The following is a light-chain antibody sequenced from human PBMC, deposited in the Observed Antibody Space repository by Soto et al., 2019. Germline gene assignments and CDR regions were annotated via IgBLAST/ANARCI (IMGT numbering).Light chain of an antibody. V-gene: IGKV3-20*01. CDR2: GAS. J-gene: IGKJ1*01. CDR3: HQYGISPWT. CDR1: QSVSSSY. Sequence: EIVLTQSPGTLSLSPVERATLSCRASQSVSSSYLAWYQQKPGQAPRLLIYGASSRATGIPDRFIGSGSGTDFTLTISTLEPEDFAVYYCHQYGISPWTFGQGTKVDIK.